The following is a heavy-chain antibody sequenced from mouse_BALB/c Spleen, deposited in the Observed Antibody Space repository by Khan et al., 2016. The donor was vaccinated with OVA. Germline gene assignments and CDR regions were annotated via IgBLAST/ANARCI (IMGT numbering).Heavy chain of an antibody. CDR2: IYPGISDT. Sequence: EVQLQQSGTVLARPGASVKMSCKASGYSFTSYWMHWVKQRPGQGLEWIGAIYPGISDTRYKQKFKGKAKLTAVTSASTAYMEFSSLTNEDSAVYYCTRSYDSYYFDYWGQGTTLTVSS. D-gene: IGHD2-4*01. CDR1: GYSFTSYW. CDR3: TRSYDSYYFDY. V-gene: IGHV1-5*01. J-gene: IGHJ2*01.